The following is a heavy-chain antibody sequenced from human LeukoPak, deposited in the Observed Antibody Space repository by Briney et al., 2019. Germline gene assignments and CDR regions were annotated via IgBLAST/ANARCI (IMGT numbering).Heavy chain of an antibody. Sequence: SGGSLRLSCAASGFTFSSYAMSWVRQAPGKGLEWVSAISVGGGSTYYADSVKGRFTISSDNSKNTLYLQMNSLRAEDTAVYYCAKDHAKYYYDSSGYFDYWGQGTLVTVSS. J-gene: IGHJ4*02. V-gene: IGHV3-23*01. D-gene: IGHD3-22*01. CDR3: AKDHAKYYYDSSGYFDY. CDR2: ISVGGGST. CDR1: GFTFSSYA.